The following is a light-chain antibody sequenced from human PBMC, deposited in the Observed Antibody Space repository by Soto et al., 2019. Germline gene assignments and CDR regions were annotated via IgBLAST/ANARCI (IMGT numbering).Light chain of an antibody. CDR1: QSVSRN. CDR3: QQRSNWPRT. Sequence: EIVLTQSPATLSVSPGERATLSCKASQSVSRNLAWYQQKPGQAPRLLIYASSTRATGIPDRFSGSASGTEFTLTISSLQPEDFAVYYCQQRSNWPRTFGQGTKVDIK. J-gene: IGKJ1*01. V-gene: IGKV3-15*01. CDR2: ASS.